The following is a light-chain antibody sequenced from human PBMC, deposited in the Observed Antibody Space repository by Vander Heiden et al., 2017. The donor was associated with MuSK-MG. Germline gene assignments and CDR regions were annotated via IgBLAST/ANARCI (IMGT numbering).Light chain of an antibody. CDR2: DAS. J-gene: IGKJ4*01. CDR1: QDISKY. Sequence: DIQLTQSPSSLSAPVGDRVTITCQASQDISKYLNRDQQKPGKAPKLLIYDASNLETGVQSRFSGSGSGTDFTFTISSLQPEDIATYDCQQPYTFGAGTKVEIK. CDR3: QQPYT. V-gene: IGKV1-33*01.